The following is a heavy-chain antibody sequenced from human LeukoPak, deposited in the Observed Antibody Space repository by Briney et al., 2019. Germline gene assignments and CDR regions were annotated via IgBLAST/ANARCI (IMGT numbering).Heavy chain of an antibody. J-gene: IGHJ5*02. CDR3: ARGMSYCVGDCYLPWFDP. Sequence: PSETLSLTCTVSGGSVDTIDYYWSWIRQPPGKGLEWIGYMYHTGSSIYSPSLKSRLTISVDTSKNQFSLNLSSMTAADTAVYYCARGMSYCVGDCYLPWFDPWGQGTLVTVSS. D-gene: IGHD2-21*02. CDR1: GGSVDTIDYY. V-gene: IGHV4-61*08. CDR2: MYHTGSS.